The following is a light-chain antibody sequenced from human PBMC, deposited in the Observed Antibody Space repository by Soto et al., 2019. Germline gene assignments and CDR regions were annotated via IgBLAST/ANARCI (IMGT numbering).Light chain of an antibody. V-gene: IGLV1-51*02. J-gene: IGLJ2*01. CDR1: SSNIGNNY. CDR3: GTWDSSLSGVV. Sequence: QSVLTQPPSVSAAPGQQVTISCSGSSSNIGNNYVSWYQQLPGTAPKLLIYENNKRPSEIPDRFSGSKSGTSATLGITGLQTGDEADYYCGTWDSSLSGVVFGGGTKVTVL. CDR2: ENN.